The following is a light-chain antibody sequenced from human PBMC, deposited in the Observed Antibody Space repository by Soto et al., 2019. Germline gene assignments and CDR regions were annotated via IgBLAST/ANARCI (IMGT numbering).Light chain of an antibody. J-gene: IGKJ1*01. Sequence: EIVMTQSPATLSVSPGERATLSCRASQSVRSNLAWYQHKPGQAPRLLIYGASTRATGIPARFSGSGSGTEFTLTISSLQYEDFAVYYCQQYNNWPPEDTFGQGTKVEIK. CDR2: GAS. V-gene: IGKV3-15*01. CDR1: QSVRSN. CDR3: QQYNNWPPEDT.